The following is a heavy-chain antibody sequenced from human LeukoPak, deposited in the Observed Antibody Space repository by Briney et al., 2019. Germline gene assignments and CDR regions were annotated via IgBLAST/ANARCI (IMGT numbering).Heavy chain of an antibody. D-gene: IGHD2-15*01. J-gene: IGHJ6*02. CDR2: ISSSGSTI. CDR3: ARDRGCSGGSCYFVHYGMDV. CDR1: GFIFSSYE. Sequence: PGGSLRLSCAASGFIFSSYEMNWVRQAPGKGLEWVSYISSSGSTIYYADSVKGRFTISRDNAKNSLYLQMNSLRAEDTAVYYCARDRGCSGGSCYFVHYGMDVWGQGTTVTVSS. V-gene: IGHV3-48*03.